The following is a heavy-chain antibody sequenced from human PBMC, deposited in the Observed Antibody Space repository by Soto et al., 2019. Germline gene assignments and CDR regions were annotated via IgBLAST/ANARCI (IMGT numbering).Heavy chain of an antibody. J-gene: IGHJ4*02. Sequence: ASVTVSCKASGYTFTSYAMHWVRQAPGQRLEWMGWINAGNGNTKYSQKSQGRVTITRDTSASTAYMELSSLRSEDTAVYYCARGSGYYYWDDYWGQGTLVTVSS. CDR2: INAGNGNT. D-gene: IGHD3-22*01. CDR3: ARGSGYYYWDDY. CDR1: GYTFTSYA. V-gene: IGHV1-3*01.